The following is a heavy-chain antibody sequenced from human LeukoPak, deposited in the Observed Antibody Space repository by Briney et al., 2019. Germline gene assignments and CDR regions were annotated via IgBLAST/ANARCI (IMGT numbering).Heavy chain of an antibody. Sequence: ASVKVSCKASGYTFTDYYMHWVRQAPGQGLEWMGWMNPNSGCTNYAQKFQGRVTMTRDTSSSTAYMELRRLTSDDTAVYYCARDPTNWIDYWGQGTLVTVSS. J-gene: IGHJ4*02. CDR1: GYTFTDYY. D-gene: IGHD3-3*01. CDR3: ARDPTNWIDY. CDR2: MNPNSGCT. V-gene: IGHV1-2*02.